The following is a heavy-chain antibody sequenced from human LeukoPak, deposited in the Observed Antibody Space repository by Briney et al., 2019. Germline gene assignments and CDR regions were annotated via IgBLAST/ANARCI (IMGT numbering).Heavy chain of an antibody. Sequence: SETLSLTCTVSGGPISSYNWSWIRQPAGKGLEWIGRIYTSGSTNYNPSLKSRVTMSVDTSKNQFSLKLSSVTAADTAVYYCARDSDYSNYGGIGWFDPWGQGTLVTVSS. V-gene: IGHV4-4*07. D-gene: IGHD4-11*01. CDR3: ARDSDYSNYGGIGWFDP. CDR1: GGPISSYN. CDR2: IYTSGST. J-gene: IGHJ5*02.